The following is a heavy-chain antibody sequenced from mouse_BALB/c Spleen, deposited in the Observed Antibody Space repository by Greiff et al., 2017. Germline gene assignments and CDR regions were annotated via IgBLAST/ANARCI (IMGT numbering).Heavy chain of an antibody. CDR1: GFSLTSYG. Sequence: VQGVESGPGLVAPSQSLSITCTVSGFSLTSYGVHWVRQSPGKGLEWLGVIWSGGNTDYNAAFISRLSISKDNSKSQVFFKMNSLQANDTAIYCCAEGAWFAYWGQGTLVTVSA. CDR2: IWSGGNT. CDR3: AEGAWFAY. V-gene: IGHV2-2*02. J-gene: IGHJ3*01.